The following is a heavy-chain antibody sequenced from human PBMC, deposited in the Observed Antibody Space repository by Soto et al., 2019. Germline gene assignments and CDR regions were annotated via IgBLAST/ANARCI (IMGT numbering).Heavy chain of an antibody. CDR2: MNPNSAGT. CDR3: ARDGDSSSPFDI. D-gene: IGHD6-6*01. V-gene: IGHV1-2*02. Sequence: QVQLVQSGAEVKKPGASVKVSCKGSGYTFTGNYMHWVRQAPGQGREWMGWMNPNSAGTNYAQKFQGRVTVTRDTSISTAYMELSRLRSDDTAVYYCARDGDSSSPFDIWGQGTMVTVSS. CDR1: GYTFTGNY. J-gene: IGHJ3*02.